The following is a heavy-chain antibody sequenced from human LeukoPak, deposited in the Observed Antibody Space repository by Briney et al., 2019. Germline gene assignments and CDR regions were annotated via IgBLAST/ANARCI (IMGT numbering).Heavy chain of an antibody. Sequence: ASVKVSCKASGYTFTNYYMHWVRQAPGQGLEWMGIINPSGGSTSYAQKFQDRVTMTRDTSTSTVYMELSSLRSEDTAVYYCARDSAYCGGDCYSTFDYWGQGTLVTVSS. D-gene: IGHD2-21*02. J-gene: IGHJ4*02. V-gene: IGHV1-46*01. CDR3: ARDSAYCGGDCYSTFDY. CDR1: GYTFTNYY. CDR2: INPSGGST.